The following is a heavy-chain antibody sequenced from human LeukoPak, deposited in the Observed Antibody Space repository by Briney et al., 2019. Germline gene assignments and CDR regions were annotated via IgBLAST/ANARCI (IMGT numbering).Heavy chain of an antibody. Sequence: SETLSLTCTVSGGSISSGSYYGSWIRQPAGKGLEWIGRIYTSGSTNYNPSLKSRVTISVDTSKNQFSLKLSSVTAADTAVYYCARDGGIAAAGRGHTFDIWGQGTMVTVSS. CDR1: GGSISSGSYY. D-gene: IGHD6-13*01. J-gene: IGHJ3*02. CDR3: ARDGGIAAAGRGHTFDI. CDR2: IYTSGST. V-gene: IGHV4-61*02.